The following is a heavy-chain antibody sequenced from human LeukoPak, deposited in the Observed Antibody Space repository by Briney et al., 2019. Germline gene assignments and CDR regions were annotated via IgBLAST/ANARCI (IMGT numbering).Heavy chain of an antibody. Sequence: PGGSLRLSCAASGFTFSSYAMSWVRQAPGKGLEWVSAISGSGGSTYYADSVKGRFTISRDNSKNTVYLQTNSLRAEDTAVYYCAKTTTGYSSGRYPGWPVDYWGQGTLVTVSS. V-gene: IGHV3-23*01. D-gene: IGHD6-19*01. J-gene: IGHJ4*02. CDR3: AKTTTGYSSGRYPGWPVDY. CDR2: ISGSGGST. CDR1: GFTFSSYA.